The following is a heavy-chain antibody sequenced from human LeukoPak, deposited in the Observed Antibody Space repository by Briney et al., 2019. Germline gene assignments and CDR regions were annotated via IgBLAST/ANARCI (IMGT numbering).Heavy chain of an antibody. J-gene: IGHJ4*02. V-gene: IGHV4-59*01. CDR3: ARGVYIAAAQYGY. CDR2: IYYSGTT. D-gene: IGHD6-13*01. CDR1: GVSISSYY. Sequence: PSETLSLTCTVSGVSISSYYWSWIRQPPGKGLEWIGYIYYSGTTNYSPSLKSRVTISVDTSKNQFSLKLSSVTAADTAVYYCARGVYIAAAQYGYWGQGTLVTVSS.